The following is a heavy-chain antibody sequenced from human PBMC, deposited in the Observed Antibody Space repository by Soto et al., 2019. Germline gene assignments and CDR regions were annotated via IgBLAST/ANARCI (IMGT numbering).Heavy chain of an antibody. CDR3: ARDIQGSGYGMDV. CDR1: GFTFSSYA. J-gene: IGHJ6*02. Sequence: GGSLRLSCAASGFTFSSYAMHWVRQAPGKGLEWVAVISYDGSNKYYADSVKGRFTISRDNSKNTLYLQMNSLRAEDTAVYYCARDIQGSGYGMDVWGQGTTVTVSS. V-gene: IGHV3-30-3*01. D-gene: IGHD3-10*01. CDR2: ISYDGSNK.